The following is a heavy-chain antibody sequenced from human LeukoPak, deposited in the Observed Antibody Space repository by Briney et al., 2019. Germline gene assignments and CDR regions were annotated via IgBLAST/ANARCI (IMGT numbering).Heavy chain of an antibody. J-gene: IGHJ4*02. CDR1: GYTFTGYY. CDR3: ATYYLDTSARD. V-gene: IGHV1-2*02. D-gene: IGHD3-22*01. CDR2: INPNSGGT. Sequence: RVASVTVSCTASGYTFTGYYMFWVRQAPGQGLEWMGWINPNSGGTNYAQKFQGRVTMTRDTSISTGYMELSRLRSDDTAVYYCATYYLDTSARDWGQGTLVTVSS.